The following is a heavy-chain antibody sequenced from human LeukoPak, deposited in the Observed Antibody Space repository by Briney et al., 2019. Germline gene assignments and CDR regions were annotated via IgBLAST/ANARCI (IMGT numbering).Heavy chain of an antibody. V-gene: IGHV3-33*06. D-gene: IGHD6-19*01. CDR3: AKDLESSSGWFDY. CDR2: IWYDGSNK. CDR1: GFTFSSYE. J-gene: IGHJ5*01. Sequence: AGGSLRLSCAASGFTFSSYEMNWVRQAPGKGLEWVAVIWYDGSNKYYADSVKGQFTISRDNSKNTLYLQMNSLRAEDTAVYYCAKDLESSSGWFDYWGQGTLVTVSS.